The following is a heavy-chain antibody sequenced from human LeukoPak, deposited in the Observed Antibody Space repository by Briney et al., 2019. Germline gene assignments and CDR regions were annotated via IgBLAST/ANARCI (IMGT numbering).Heavy chain of an antibody. V-gene: IGHV3-23*01. D-gene: IGHD3-10*01. Sequence: GGSLRLSCAASGFPFSSYVMTWVRQAPGKGLEWVSGISDTGGNTYYADSVKGRFTISRDNSKNTLYLQMNSLRVEDTAVYYCAKKAYYYRSGTYDPFDYWGRGTLVTVCS. J-gene: IGHJ4*02. CDR1: GFPFSSYV. CDR3: AKKAYYYRSGTYDPFDY. CDR2: ISDTGGNT.